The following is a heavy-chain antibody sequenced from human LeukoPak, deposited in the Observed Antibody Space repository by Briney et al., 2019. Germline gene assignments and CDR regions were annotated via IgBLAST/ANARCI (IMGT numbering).Heavy chain of an antibody. D-gene: IGHD1-7*01. V-gene: IGHV1-24*01. CDR1: GYTLTELS. CDR3: ATDLNWNYSFDY. J-gene: IGHJ4*02. CDR2: FDPEDGET. Sequence: ASVKVSCKASGYTLTELSMHWVRQAPGKGLEWMGGFDPEDGETIYAQKFQGRVTMTEDTSTDTAYMELSSLRSEDTAVYYCATDLNWNYSFDYWGQGTLVTVSS.